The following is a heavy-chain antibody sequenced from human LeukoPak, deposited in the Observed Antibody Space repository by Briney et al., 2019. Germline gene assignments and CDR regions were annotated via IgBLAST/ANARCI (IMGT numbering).Heavy chain of an antibody. CDR2: TYYRSKWYS. V-gene: IGHV6-1*01. D-gene: IGHD3-10*02. CDR3: AELGITMIGGV. CDR1: GDSVFRNTAG. J-gene: IGHJ6*04. Sequence: SQTLSLTCAISGDSVFRNTAGWSWIRQSPSRGLEWLGRTYYRSKWYSDFAPSVRNRITINPDTSKNQFSLQLNSVTPEDTAVYYCAELGITMIGGVWGKGTTVTISS.